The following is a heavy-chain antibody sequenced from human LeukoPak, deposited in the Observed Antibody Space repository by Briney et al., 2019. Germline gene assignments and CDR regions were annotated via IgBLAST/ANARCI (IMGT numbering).Heavy chain of an antibody. V-gene: IGHV4-34*01. J-gene: IGHJ4*02. CDR1: GGSFSGYY. CDR3: ASSLIDYGDPYYFDY. Sequence: SETLSLTCAVYGGSFSGYYWSWIRQPPGKGLEWIEEINHSGSTNYNPSLKSRVTISVDTSKNQFSLRLSSVTAADTAVYYCASSLIDYGDPYYFDYWGQGTLVTVSS. CDR2: INHSGST. D-gene: IGHD4-17*01.